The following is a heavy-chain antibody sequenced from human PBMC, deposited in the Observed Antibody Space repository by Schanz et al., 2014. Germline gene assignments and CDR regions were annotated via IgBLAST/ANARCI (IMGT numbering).Heavy chain of an antibody. Sequence: EVQLVESGGGLVKPGGSLRLSCAASGFIFNDYYMNWIRQAPGKGLEWVANIKQDGSAKNYVDSVKGRFTISRDNPKNSLCLQMNSLRAEDTALYYCARVLGGDEGLDQWGQGTLVTVSS. CDR1: GFIFNDYY. J-gene: IGHJ4*02. V-gene: IGHV3-7*01. D-gene: IGHD4-17*01. CDR2: IKQDGSAK. CDR3: ARVLGGDEGLDQ.